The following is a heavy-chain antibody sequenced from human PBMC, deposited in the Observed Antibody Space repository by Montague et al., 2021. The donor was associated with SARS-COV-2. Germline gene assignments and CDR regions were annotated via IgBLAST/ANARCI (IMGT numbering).Heavy chain of an antibody. CDR1: GGSFDNYY. J-gene: IGHJ5*02. CDR3: ARATRSIVVLNWFDP. D-gene: IGHD3-22*01. Sequence: SETLSLTCSVSGGSFDNYYFSEPVTGSRNAGAERKSTRLNSNHMSNSNAALSWRVTISVDTSKNQFSLKLSSVTAADTAVYYCARATRSIVVLNWFDPW. CDR2: LNSNHMS. V-gene: IGHV4-59*12.